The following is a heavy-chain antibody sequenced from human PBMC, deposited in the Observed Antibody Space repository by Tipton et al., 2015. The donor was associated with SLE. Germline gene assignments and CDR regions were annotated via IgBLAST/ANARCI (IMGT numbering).Heavy chain of an antibody. CDR2: IYSGGSST. CDR3: AKDQEGGNRRGDYYYMDV. D-gene: IGHD4-23*01. V-gene: IGHV3-23*03. CDR1: GFTFSSYA. J-gene: IGHJ6*03. Sequence: SLRLSCAASGFTFSSYAMSWVRRAPGKGLEWVSVIYSGGSSTYYADSVKGRFTISRDNSKNTLYLQMNSLRAEDTAVYYCAKDQEGGNRRGDYYYMDVWGKGTTVTVSS.